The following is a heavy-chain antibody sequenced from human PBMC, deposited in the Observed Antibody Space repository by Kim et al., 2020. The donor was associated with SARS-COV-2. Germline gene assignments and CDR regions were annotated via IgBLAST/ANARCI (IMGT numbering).Heavy chain of an antibody. CDR2: IVPAGAK. Sequence: GGSLRLSCKVSGLFMSYYEMNWVRQAPGKGLEWTASIVPAGAKFYSDSVRGRFFISRDDAEQSVSLRMDYLGAGDTAVYFCVARLGGGRVHFDFWGLGTL. J-gene: IGHJ4*02. CDR3: VARLGGGRVHFDF. CDR1: GLFMSYYE. V-gene: IGHV3-48*03. D-gene: IGHD3-16*01.